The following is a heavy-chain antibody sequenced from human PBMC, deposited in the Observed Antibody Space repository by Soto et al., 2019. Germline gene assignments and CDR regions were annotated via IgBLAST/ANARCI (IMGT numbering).Heavy chain of an antibody. Sequence: GGSLRLSCAASGFTFSSYAMSWVRQAPGKGLEWVSAISGSGGSTYYADSVKGRFTISRDNSKNTLYLQMNSLRAEDTAVYYCAKDELEYSSSPNDLDYWGQGTLVTVSS. CDR2: ISGSGGST. J-gene: IGHJ4*02. D-gene: IGHD6-6*01. V-gene: IGHV3-23*01. CDR3: AKDELEYSSSPNDLDY. CDR1: GFTFSSYA.